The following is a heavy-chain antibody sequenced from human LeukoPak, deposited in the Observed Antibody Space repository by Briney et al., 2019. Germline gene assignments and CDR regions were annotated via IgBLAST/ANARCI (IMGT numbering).Heavy chain of an antibody. V-gene: IGHV1-69*13. Sequence: GASVKVSCKASGGTFSSYAISWVRQAPGQGLEWMGGIIPIFGTANHAQKFQGRVTITADESTSTAYMELSSLRSEDTAVYYCARGDVVVVAAIRPYYYGMDVWGQGTTVTVSS. J-gene: IGHJ6*02. CDR3: ARGDVVVVAAIRPYYYGMDV. CDR1: GGTFSSYA. CDR2: IIPIFGTA. D-gene: IGHD2-15*01.